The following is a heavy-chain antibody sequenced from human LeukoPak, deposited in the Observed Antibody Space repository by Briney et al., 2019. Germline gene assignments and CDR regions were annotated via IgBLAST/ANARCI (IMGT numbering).Heavy chain of an antibody. J-gene: IGHJ6*02. D-gene: IGHD4-11*01. CDR2: ISFDGSEE. Sequence: GRSLRLSCPASGFPFSSYGMHWVRQAPGKGREGVAAISFDGSEEFYADSVKGQITISRNNSENTLYLQMNSLRTGDTALDDCVKDRRDHYTLEVWGQGTTVIVSS. CDR3: VKDRRDHYTLEV. CDR1: GFPFSSYG. V-gene: IGHV3-30*18.